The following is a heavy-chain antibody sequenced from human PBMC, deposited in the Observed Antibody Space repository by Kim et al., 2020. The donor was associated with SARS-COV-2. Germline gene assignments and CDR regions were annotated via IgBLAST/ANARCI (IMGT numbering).Heavy chain of an antibody. Sequence: SVKVSCKASGGTFSSYAISWVRQAPGQGLEWMGGIIPIFGTANYAQKFQGRVTITADESTSTAYMELSSLRSEDTAVYYCARDREACSSTSCYTVFDPWGQGTLVTVSS. J-gene: IGHJ5*02. V-gene: IGHV1-69*13. CDR3: ARDREACSSTSCYTVFDP. D-gene: IGHD2-2*02. CDR2: IIPIFGTA. CDR1: GGTFSSYA.